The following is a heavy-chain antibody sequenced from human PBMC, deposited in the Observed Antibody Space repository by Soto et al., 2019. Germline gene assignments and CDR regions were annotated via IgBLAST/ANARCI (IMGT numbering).Heavy chain of an antibody. V-gene: IGHV3-74*03. CDR2: ISSNGRNT. CDR3: VKASTVTGVGGYR. CDR1: GFAFSSYW. J-gene: IGHJ4*02. D-gene: IGHD6-19*01. Sequence: EVHLVESGGGLVQPGGSLRLSCAASGFAFSSYWMQWVRQSPGKGPVWVSRISSNGRNTTYADPVEGRFTVSRDNAKNTLHLQMTSLRDDDTAVYYCVKASTVTGVGGYRWGQGTLVTVSS.